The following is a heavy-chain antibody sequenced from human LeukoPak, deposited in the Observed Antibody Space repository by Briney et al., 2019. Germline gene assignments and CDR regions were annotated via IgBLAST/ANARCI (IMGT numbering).Heavy chain of an antibody. Sequence: GGSLRLSCVASGFTITNNWMYWVRQAPGRGLVWVSRIKSDESSAAYADSVKGRFTISRDNAKNTLYLQMNSLRVEDTAVYYCAAVFKGSSLEDYWGQGTLVTVSS. J-gene: IGHJ4*02. V-gene: IGHV3-74*03. CDR2: IKSDESSA. D-gene: IGHD1-26*01. CDR1: GFTITNNW. CDR3: AAVFKGSSLEDY.